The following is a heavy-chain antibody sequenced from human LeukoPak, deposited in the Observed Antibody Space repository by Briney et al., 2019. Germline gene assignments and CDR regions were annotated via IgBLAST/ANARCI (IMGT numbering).Heavy chain of an antibody. V-gene: IGHV3-7*01. J-gene: IGHJ4*02. CDR2: IKQDGSEK. D-gene: IGHD3-3*01. Sequence: GGSLRLSCAASGFTFSSYWMSWVRQAPGKGLEWVANIKQDGSEKYYVDSVKGRFTISRDNAKNSLYLQMNSLRAEGTAVYYCASTGGVTIFGVVRNYWGQGTLVTVSS. CDR3: ASTGGVTIFGVVRNY. CDR1: GFTFSSYW.